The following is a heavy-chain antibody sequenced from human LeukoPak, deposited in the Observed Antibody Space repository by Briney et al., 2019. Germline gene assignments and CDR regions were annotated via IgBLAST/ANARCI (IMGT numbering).Heavy chain of an antibody. CDR2: IKQDGSEK. CDR3: ARDIGYYDSSGYPYY. D-gene: IGHD3-22*01. J-gene: IGHJ4*02. V-gene: IGHV3-7*01. CDR1: GFTFSSYW. Sequence: AGGSLRLSCAASGFTFSSYWMSWVRQAPGKGLEWVANIKQDGSEKYYVDSVKGRFTISRDNAKNSLYLQMNSLRAEDTAVYYCARDIGYYDSSGYPYYWGQGTLVTVSS.